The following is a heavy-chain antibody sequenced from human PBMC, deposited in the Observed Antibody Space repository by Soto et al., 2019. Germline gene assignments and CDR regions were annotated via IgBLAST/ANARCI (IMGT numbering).Heavy chain of an antibody. D-gene: IGHD5-18*01. V-gene: IGHV3-23*01. J-gene: IGHJ4*02. CDR2: ISGSGGST. Sequence: EVQLLESGGGLVQPGGSLRLSCAASGFTFSSYAMSWVRQAPGKGLEWVSAISGSGGSTYYADSVKGRFTISRDNSKNTLYLQMNSLRAEDTAVHYCAKDTRIQLWLQLPGELHFDYWGQGTLVTVSS. CDR3: AKDTRIQLWLQLPGELHFDY. CDR1: GFTFSSYA.